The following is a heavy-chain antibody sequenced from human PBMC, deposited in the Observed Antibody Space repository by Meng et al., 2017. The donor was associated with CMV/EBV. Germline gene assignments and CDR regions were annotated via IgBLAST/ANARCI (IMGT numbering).Heavy chain of an antibody. J-gene: IGHJ4*02. CDR2: INHSGST. Sequence: GSLRLSCAVYGGSFSGYYWSWIRQPPGKGLEWIGEINHSGSTNYNPSLKSRVTISVDTSKNQFSLKLSSVTAAGTAVYYCARDRDMYSSSWYPFDYWGQGTLVTVSS. V-gene: IGHV4-34*01. D-gene: IGHD6-13*01. CDR3: ARDRDMYSSSWYPFDY. CDR1: GGSFSGYY.